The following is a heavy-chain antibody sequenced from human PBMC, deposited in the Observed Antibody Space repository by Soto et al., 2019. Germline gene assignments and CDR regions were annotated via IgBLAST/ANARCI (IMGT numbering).Heavy chain of an antibody. CDR2: IIPLFGTA. D-gene: IGHD4-4*01. J-gene: IGHJ6*02. Sequence: GASVKVSCKASGYTFTGYYMHWVRQAPGQGLEWMGGIIPLFGTANYAQKFQGRVTITADESTSTAYMELSSLRSEDTAVYYCAREENTVNEYYYGMDVWGQGTTVTVSS. CDR3: AREENTVNEYYYGMDV. CDR1: GYTFTGYY. V-gene: IGHV1-69*13.